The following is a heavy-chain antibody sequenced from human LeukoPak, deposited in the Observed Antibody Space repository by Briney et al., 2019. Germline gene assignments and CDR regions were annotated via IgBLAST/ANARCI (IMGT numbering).Heavy chain of an antibody. D-gene: IGHD2-2*01. J-gene: IGHJ5*02. V-gene: IGHV1-24*01. CDR1: GYTLTELS. CDR3: ATARYCSSTSCSNYNWFDP. Sequence: EASVKVSCKVSGYTLTELSMHWVRQAPGKGLEWMGGFDPEDGETIYAQKFQGRVTMTEDTSTDTAYMELSSLRSEDTAAYYCATARYCSSTSCSNYNWFDPWGQGTLVTVSS. CDR2: FDPEDGET.